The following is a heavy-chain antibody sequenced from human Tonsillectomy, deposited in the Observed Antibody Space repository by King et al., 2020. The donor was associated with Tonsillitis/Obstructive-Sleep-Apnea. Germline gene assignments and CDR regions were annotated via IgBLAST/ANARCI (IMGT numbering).Heavy chain of an antibody. CDR2: IRSKANSYAT. CDR1: GFTFSDST. V-gene: IGHV3-73*01. D-gene: IGHD5-12*01. CDR3: TTGYGDY. J-gene: IGHJ4*02. Sequence: EVQLVESGGGLVQPGGSLKLSCAASGFTFSDSTMHWVRLASGKGLEWVGRIRSKANSYATVYAASVKGRFTISRDDSKNTAYLQMNSLKTEDTAVYHCTTGYGDYWGQGTLVTVSS.